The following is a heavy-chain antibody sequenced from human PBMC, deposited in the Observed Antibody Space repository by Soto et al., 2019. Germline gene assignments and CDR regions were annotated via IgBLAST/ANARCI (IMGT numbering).Heavy chain of an antibody. CDR2: IYHSGST. CDR3: ARVLRALSPLGMSWFDH. CDR1: GGSISSGGYS. V-gene: IGHV4-30-2*01. D-gene: IGHD3-10*01. J-gene: IGHJ5*02. Sequence: PSETLSLTCAVSGGSISSGGYSWSWIRQPPGKGLEWIGYIYHSGSTYYNPSLKSRVTISVDRSKNQFSLKLSSVTAADTAVYYCARVLRALSPLGMSWFDHWGQGTLVTVSS.